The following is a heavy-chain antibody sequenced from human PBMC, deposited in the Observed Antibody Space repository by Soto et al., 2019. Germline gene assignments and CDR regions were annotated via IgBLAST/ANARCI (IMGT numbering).Heavy chain of an antibody. D-gene: IGHD3-22*01. CDR1: GFIFSDYY. CDR2: TSSFARTI. V-gene: IGHV3-11*01. J-gene: IGHJ4*02. CDR3: ARGRIHYDPYTFFFDY. Sequence: GGSLRLSCTASGFIFSDYYMTWIRQAPGKGLEWVAHTSSFARTITYADSVKGRFTISRDNAENSLFLQMSSLRVEDTAVYYCARGRIHYDPYTFFFDYWGQGTLVTVSS.